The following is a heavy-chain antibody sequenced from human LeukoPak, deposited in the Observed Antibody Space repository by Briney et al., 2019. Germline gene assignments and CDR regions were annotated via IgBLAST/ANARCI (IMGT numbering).Heavy chain of an antibody. Sequence: PSQTLSLTCTVSGGSISSYYWSWIRQPPGKGLEWIGYIYYSGSTNYNPSLKSRVTISVDTSKNQFSLKLSSVTAADTAVYYCARPKYSSSPYMDVWGKGTTVTVSS. J-gene: IGHJ6*03. D-gene: IGHD6-13*01. CDR2: IYYSGST. V-gene: IGHV4-59*01. CDR1: GGSISSYY. CDR3: ARPKYSSSPYMDV.